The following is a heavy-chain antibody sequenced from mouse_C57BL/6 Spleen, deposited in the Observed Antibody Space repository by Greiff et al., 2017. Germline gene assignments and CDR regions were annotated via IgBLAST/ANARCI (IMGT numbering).Heavy chain of an antibody. Sequence: VQLQQSGPELVKPGASVKISCKASGYAFSSSWMNWVKQRPGKGLEWIGRIYPGDGDTNYNGKFKGKATLTADKSSSTAYMQLSSLTSEDSAVYFCARWGDYDGRNRFAYWGQGTLVTVSA. CDR3: ARWGDYDGRNRFAY. V-gene: IGHV1-82*01. CDR2: IYPGDGDT. D-gene: IGHD2-4*01. J-gene: IGHJ3*01. CDR1: GYAFSSSW.